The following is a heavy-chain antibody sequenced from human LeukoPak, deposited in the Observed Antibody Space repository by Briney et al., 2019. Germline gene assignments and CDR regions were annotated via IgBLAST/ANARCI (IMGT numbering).Heavy chain of an antibody. CDR2: ISYDGSNK. V-gene: IGHV3-30-3*01. J-gene: IGHJ4*02. CDR3: AKVSKDIVLA. Sequence: GGSLRLSCAASGFTFSSYAMHWVRQAPGKGLEWVAVISYDGSNKYYADSVKGRFTISRDNSKNTLYLQMNSLRAEDTAVYYCAKVSKDIVLAWGQGTLVTVSS. D-gene: IGHD2-8*01. CDR1: GFTFSSYA.